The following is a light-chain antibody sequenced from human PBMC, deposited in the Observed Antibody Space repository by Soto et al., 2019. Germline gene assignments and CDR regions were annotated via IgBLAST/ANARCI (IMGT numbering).Light chain of an antibody. Sequence: EVVMRQSPATLSVSPGEGATLSCRATRSVSSYLAWYQQKPGQAPRLLIYDASSRPTDIPARFSGSGSGTDFSLTISSLEPEDFAIYYCQQRSIWPPWTFGQGTKVDIK. CDR1: RSVSSY. CDR2: DAS. J-gene: IGKJ1*01. CDR3: QQRSIWPPWT. V-gene: IGKV3-11*01.